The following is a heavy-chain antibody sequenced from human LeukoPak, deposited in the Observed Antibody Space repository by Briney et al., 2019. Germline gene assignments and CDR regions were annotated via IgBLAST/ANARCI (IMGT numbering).Heavy chain of an antibody. CDR1: GGSVSSGSYY. CDR2: IYYSGST. D-gene: IGHD1-26*01. CDR3: AREEWETNYYGMDV. Sequence: SETLSLTCTVSGGSVSSGSYYWSWIRQPPGKGLEWIGYIYYSGSTNYNPSLKSRVTISVDTSKNQFSLKLSSVTAADTAVYYCAREEWETNYYGMDVWGKGTTVTVSS. V-gene: IGHV4-61*01. J-gene: IGHJ6*04.